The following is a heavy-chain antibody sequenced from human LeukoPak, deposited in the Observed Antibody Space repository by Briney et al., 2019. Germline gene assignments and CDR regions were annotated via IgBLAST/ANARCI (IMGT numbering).Heavy chain of an antibody. V-gene: IGHV4-61*01. D-gene: IGHD1-1*01. CDR1: SDSVSSGSYY. J-gene: IGHJ1*01. CDR2: IYYTGGT. Sequence: SETLSLTCTVSSDSVSSGSYYWSWIRQPPGKGLEWIGYIYYTGGTNYNPSLKSRVTISVDTSKNQFSLKLSSVTAADTAVYYCARGRERQAEYFQHWGQGTLVTVSS. CDR3: ARGRERQAEYFQH.